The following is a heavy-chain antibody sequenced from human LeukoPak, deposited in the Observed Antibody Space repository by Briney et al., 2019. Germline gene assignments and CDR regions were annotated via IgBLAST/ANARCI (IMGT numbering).Heavy chain of an antibody. Sequence: SETLSLTCTVPGGSITSGDYYWSWIRQHPGKGLEWNVYIYYSGSTYYNPSFKSRVTLSVDTSKNQFSLKLSSVTAADTAVYYCARDSDYYGSGSSGYFDYWGQGTLVTVSS. J-gene: IGHJ4*02. CDR3: ARDSDYYGSGSSGYFDY. V-gene: IGHV4-31*03. CDR1: GGSITSGDYY. CDR2: IYYSGST. D-gene: IGHD3-10*01.